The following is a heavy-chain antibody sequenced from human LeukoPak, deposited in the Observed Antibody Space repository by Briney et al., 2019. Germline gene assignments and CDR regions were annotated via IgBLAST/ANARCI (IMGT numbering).Heavy chain of an antibody. Sequence: GGSLRLSCAASGFTFSAYNMNWVRQAPGKGLEWVSYIISSTDTIYYADSVKGRFTISRDNAKNSLYLQMNSLRAEDTAVYYCARSGILTGDYFDYWGQGTLVTVSS. J-gene: IGHJ4*02. CDR2: IISSTDTI. V-gene: IGHV3-48*04. CDR3: ARSGILTGDYFDY. CDR1: GFTFSAYN. D-gene: IGHD3-9*01.